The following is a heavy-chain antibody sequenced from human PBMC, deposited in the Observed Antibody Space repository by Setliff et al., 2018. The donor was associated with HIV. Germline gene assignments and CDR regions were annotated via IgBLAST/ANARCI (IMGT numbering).Heavy chain of an antibody. Sequence: SETLSLTCTVSGGSISPYYWSWIRQPPGKGLEWIGYISHRGSTNYNPSLKSRVTISVDTSKNQFSLKLSSVTAADTAVYYCARRSGYAEDYWGQGTLVTVSS. CDR2: ISHRGST. D-gene: IGHD5-12*01. CDR1: GGSISPYY. V-gene: IGHV4-59*12. CDR3: ARRSGYAEDY. J-gene: IGHJ4*02.